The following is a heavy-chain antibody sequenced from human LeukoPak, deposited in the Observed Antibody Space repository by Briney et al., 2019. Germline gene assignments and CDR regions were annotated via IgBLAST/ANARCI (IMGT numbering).Heavy chain of an antibody. V-gene: IGHV3-21*01. J-gene: IGHJ4*02. CDR1: GFTFSSYS. D-gene: IGHD1-26*01. CDR3: ARVGVGAQYYFDY. Sequence: TSGGSLRLSCAASGFTFSSYSMNWVRQAPGKGLEWVSSISSSSSYIYYADSVKGRFTISRDNAKNSLYLQMNSLRAEDTAVYYCARVGVGAQYYFDYWGQGTLVTVSS. CDR2: ISSSSSYI.